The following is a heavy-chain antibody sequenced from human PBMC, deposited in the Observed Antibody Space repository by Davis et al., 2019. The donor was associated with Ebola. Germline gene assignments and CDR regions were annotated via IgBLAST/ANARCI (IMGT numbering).Heavy chain of an antibody. CDR2: IYYSGST. CDR1: GGSISSSSYY. CDR3: ARASPKLYDSSGYLYYYYGMDV. J-gene: IGHJ6*02. Sequence: GSLRLSCTVSGGSISSSSYYWGWIRQPPGKGLEWIGSIYYSGSTYYNPSLKSRVTISVDTSKNQFSLKLSSVTAADTAVYYCARASPKLYDSSGYLYYYYGMDVWGQGTTVTVSS. V-gene: IGHV4-39*07. D-gene: IGHD3-22*01.